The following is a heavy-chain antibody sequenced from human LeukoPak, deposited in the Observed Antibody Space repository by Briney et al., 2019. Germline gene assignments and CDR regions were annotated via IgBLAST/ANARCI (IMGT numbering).Heavy chain of an antibody. J-gene: IGHJ6*03. CDR1: GYTFTGYY. CDR2: INPNSGGT. CDR3: ARDREYSSSLSSLYYMDV. D-gene: IGHD6-6*01. V-gene: IGHV1-2*02. Sequence: GVSVKVSCKASGYTFTGYYMHWVRQAPGQGLEWMGWINPNSGGTNYAQKFQGRVTMTRDTSTSTVYMELSSLRSEDTAVYYCARDREYSSSLSSLYYMDVWGKGTTVTVSS.